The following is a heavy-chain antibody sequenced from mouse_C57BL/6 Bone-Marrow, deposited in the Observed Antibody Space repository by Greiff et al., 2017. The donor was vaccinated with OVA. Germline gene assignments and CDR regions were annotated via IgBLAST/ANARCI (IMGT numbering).Heavy chain of an antibody. J-gene: IGHJ3*01. CDR3: ARDYGFSWFAY. Sequence: VQLQQSGPELVKPGASVKISCKASGYAFSSSWMNWVKQRPGKGLEWIGRIYPGDGDTNYNGKFKGKATLTADKSSSTAYMQLSSLTSEDSAVYFCARDYGFSWFAYWGQGTLVTVSA. V-gene: IGHV1-82*01. CDR1: GYAFSSSW. D-gene: IGHD1-1*01. CDR2: IYPGDGDT.